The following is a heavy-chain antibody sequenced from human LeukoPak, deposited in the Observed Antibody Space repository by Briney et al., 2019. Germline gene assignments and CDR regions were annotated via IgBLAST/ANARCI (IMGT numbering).Heavy chain of an antibody. V-gene: IGHV4-59*01. Sequence: SETLSLTRTVSGGSISGYYWSWIRQPPGKGLEWIGYVYNSGNSDYNPSLKSRVSISVDTSKNQLSLKLSSVTAADTAVYYCARAHSNNWRSDYWGQGTLVTVSS. CDR3: ARAHSNNWRSDY. CDR2: VYNSGNS. D-gene: IGHD6-13*01. CDR1: GGSISGYY. J-gene: IGHJ4*02.